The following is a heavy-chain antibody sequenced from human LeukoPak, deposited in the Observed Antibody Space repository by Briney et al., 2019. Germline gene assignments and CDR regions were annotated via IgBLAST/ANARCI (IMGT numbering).Heavy chain of an antibody. J-gene: IGHJ6*03. V-gene: IGHV1-69*04. D-gene: IGHD3-10*01. CDR2: IIPILGIA. CDR1: GGTFSSYA. Sequence: SVKVSCKASGGTFSSYAISWVRQAPGQGLEWMGRIIPILGIANYAQKFQGRVTITADKSTSTAYMELSSLRSEDTAVYYCARFSGGYYYYMDVWGKGTTVTVSS. CDR3: ARFSGGYYYYMDV.